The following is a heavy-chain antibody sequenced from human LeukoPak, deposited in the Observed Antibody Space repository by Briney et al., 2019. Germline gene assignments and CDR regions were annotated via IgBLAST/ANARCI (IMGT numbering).Heavy chain of an antibody. CDR1: GFRFTGYW. CDR2: IKEDGSEY. D-gene: IGHD6-19*01. CDR3: VRGQAGKVYYFDY. Sequence: GVSLRLSCAASGFRFTGYWMTWVRQAPGKGLEWVANIKEDGSEYYYVDSVKGRFTISRDNAKNSLFLQMNSLRAEDTAVYYCVRGQAGKVYYFDYWGQGTLVSVSS. V-gene: IGHV3-7*01. J-gene: IGHJ4*02.